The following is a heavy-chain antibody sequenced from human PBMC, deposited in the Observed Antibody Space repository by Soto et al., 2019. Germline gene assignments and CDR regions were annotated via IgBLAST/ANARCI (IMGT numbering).Heavy chain of an antibody. D-gene: IGHD3-3*01. V-gene: IGHV3-21*01. CDR3: ARALDFWSAYFDY. CDR1: GFTFSSYS. Sequence: GGSLRLSCAASGFTFSSYSMNWVRQAPGKGLEWVSSISSSSSYIYYADSVKGRFTISRDNAKNSLYLQMNSLRAEETAVYYCARALDFWSAYFDYWGQGSLVTVSS. J-gene: IGHJ4*02. CDR2: ISSSSSYI.